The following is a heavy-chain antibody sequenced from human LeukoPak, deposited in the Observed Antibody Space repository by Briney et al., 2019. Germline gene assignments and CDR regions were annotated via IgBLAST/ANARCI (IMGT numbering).Heavy chain of an antibody. CDR2: IYHSGST. V-gene: IGHV4-4*02. J-gene: IGHJ4*02. CDR3: ARDEATMVRGVRRRYFDY. Sequence: SETLSLTCAVSGGSISSSNWWSWVRQPPGKGLEWIGEIYHSGSTNYNPSLKSRVTISVDKSKNQFSLKQSSVTAADTAVYYCARDEATMVRGVRRRYFDYWGQGTLVTVSS. CDR1: GGSISSSNW. D-gene: IGHD3-10*01.